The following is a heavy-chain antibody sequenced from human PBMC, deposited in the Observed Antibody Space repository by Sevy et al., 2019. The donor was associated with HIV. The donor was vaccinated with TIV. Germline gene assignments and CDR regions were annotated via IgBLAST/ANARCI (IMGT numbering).Heavy chain of an antibody. Sequence: GGSLRLSCVASGFNFNIYSMSWVRQAPGKGLEWVSTLSFGCGRINHADSVQGRFTMSRDDSKKTVYLEMNSLRAEDTAVYYCSREGCTRPHDHWGQGTLVTVSS. CDR1: GFNFNIYS. CDR3: SREGCTRPHDH. D-gene: IGHD2-8*01. J-gene: IGHJ4*02. CDR2: LSFGCGRI. V-gene: IGHV3-23*01.